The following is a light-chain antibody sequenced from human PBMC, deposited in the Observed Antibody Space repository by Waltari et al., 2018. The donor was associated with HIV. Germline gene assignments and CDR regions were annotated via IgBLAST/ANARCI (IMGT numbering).Light chain of an antibody. CDR3: QQYNNWPPAYT. V-gene: IGKV3-15*01. CDR1: QIVSTT. J-gene: IGKJ2*01. CDR2: YAS. Sequence: EIMMTQSPATLSVSPGDTATLSCRASQIVSTTLAWYQQKPGQAPRLLFYYASTMATGWPARFSGGGSETEFTLTITSLQSEDLAVYYCQQYNNWPPAYTFGQGTKLEIK.